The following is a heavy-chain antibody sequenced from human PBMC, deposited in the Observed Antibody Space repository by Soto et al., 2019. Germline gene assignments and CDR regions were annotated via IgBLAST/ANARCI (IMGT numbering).Heavy chain of an antibody. Sequence: QVQLQESGPGLVKPSQTLSLTCTVSGGSISSGGYYWNWIRQHPGKGLEWIGYIYYSGSTYYNPSLKSRVTISVDTSKNQFSLKLSSVTAADTAVYYCARDSSGSYPTFDYWGQGTLVTVSS. CDR1: GGSISSGGYY. CDR3: ARDSSGSYPTFDY. J-gene: IGHJ4*02. D-gene: IGHD1-26*01. CDR2: IYYSGST. V-gene: IGHV4-31*03.